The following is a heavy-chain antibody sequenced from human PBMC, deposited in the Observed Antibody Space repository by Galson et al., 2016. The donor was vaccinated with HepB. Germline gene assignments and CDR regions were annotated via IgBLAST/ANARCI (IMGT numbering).Heavy chain of an antibody. Sequence: SLRLSCAASEFTFSSYAMSWVRQAPGKGLEWVSCISHNGVGTFYADSVKGRFTISRDNSKNTVYLQMNSLVAEDTAVYYCAKDPWTGQQLAYYFDYWGQGTLVTVSS. CDR3: AKDPWTGQQLAYYFDY. V-gene: IGHV3-23*01. D-gene: IGHD6-13*01. CDR1: EFTFSSYA. CDR2: ISHNGVGT. J-gene: IGHJ4*02.